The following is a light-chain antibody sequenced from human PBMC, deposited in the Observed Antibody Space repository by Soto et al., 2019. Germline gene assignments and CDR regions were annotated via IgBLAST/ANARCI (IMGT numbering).Light chain of an antibody. CDR2: DAS. J-gene: IGKJ4*01. CDR1: QSVSNY. Sequence: EIVLTQSPATLSLSPGERATLSCRASQSVSNYLAWYQQKPGQAPRLLIYDASNRATGIPARFSGSGSGTDFTLTISRLEPEVCAVYFCQHRDGWPPALTFGGGTKVEIK. CDR3: QHRDGWPPALT. V-gene: IGKV3-11*01.